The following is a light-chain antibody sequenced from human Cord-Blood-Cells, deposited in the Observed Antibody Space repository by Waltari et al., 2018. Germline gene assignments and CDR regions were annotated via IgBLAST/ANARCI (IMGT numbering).Light chain of an antibody. V-gene: IGLV2-14*01. CDR2: DVS. CDR3: SSYTSSSTLGV. CDR1: SRDVGGYNY. J-gene: IGLJ2*01. Sequence: QSALTQPASVSGSPGQPITIYCTGTSRDVGGYNYVPWYQQHPGKAPKLMIYDVSNRPSGVSNRFSGSKSGNTASLTISGLQAEDEADYYCSSYTSSSTLGVFGGGTKLTVL.